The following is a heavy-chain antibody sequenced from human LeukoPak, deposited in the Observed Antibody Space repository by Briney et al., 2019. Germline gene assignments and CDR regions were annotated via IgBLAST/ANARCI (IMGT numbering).Heavy chain of an antibody. D-gene: IGHD6-13*01. CDR1: GFTFSNAW. V-gene: IGHV3-15*01. J-gene: IGHJ6*02. Sequence: GSLRLSCAASGFTFSNAWMSWVRQAPGKGREWVGRIKSKTDGGTTDYAAPVKGRFTISRDDSKNTLYLQMNSLKTEDTAVYYCQSGLAAARQGYYYYYGMDVWGQGTTVTVSS. CDR2: IKSKTDGGTT. CDR3: QSGLAAARQGYYYYYGMDV.